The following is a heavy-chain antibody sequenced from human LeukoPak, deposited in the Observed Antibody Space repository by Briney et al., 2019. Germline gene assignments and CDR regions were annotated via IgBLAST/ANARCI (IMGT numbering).Heavy chain of an antibody. J-gene: IGHJ4*02. Sequence: PGGSLRLSCAASAFTFSDYSMNWVRQAPGKGLEWVSYISGRSSTIYYADSGKGRFTISRDNAKSSMYLQMNSLRAEDTAVYYCARDRLKSGSYYFDYWGQGTLVTVSS. D-gene: IGHD1-26*01. CDR3: ARDRLKSGSYYFDY. CDR1: AFTFSDYS. CDR2: ISGRSSTI. V-gene: IGHV3-48*01.